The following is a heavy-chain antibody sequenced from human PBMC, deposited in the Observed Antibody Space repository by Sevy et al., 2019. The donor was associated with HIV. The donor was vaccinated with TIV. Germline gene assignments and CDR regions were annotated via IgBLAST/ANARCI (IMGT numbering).Heavy chain of an antibody. CDR1: GFTFSSYA. J-gene: IGHJ4*02. CDR3: AKDGGHITTSHFDY. Sequence: GGSLRLSCAASGFTFSSYAMSWVRQAPGKGLEWVSAISGSGGSTYYADSVKGRFTISRDNSKNTLSLQMNSLRAEDTAVYYCAKDGGHITTSHFDYWGQGTLVTVSS. D-gene: IGHD1-20*01. CDR2: ISGSGGST. V-gene: IGHV3-23*01.